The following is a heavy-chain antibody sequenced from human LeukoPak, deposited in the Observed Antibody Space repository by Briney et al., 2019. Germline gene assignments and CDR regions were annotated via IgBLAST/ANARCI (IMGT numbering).Heavy chain of an antibody. CDR2: IYSGGST. D-gene: IGHD3-10*01. J-gene: IGHJ4*02. CDR1: GFTVSSNY. Sequence: GGSLRLSCAASGFTVSSNYMSWVRQAPGKGLEWVSVIYSGGSTYYADSVKGRFSISRDNSKNTLYLQMNSLRAEDTAVYYCARGRGATLLWFGEFDYWGQGTLVTVSS. CDR3: ARGRGATLLWFGEFDY. V-gene: IGHV3-53*01.